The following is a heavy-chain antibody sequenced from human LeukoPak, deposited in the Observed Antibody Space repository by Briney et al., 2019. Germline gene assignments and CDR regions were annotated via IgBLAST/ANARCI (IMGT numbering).Heavy chain of an antibody. CDR1: GGSFSGYY. Sequence: SETLSLTCAVYGGSFSGYYWSWIRQPPGKGLEWIGEINHSGSTNYKSSLKSRVTISVDPSKNQFSLKLGSVTAADTAVYYCARDQVVTAIGGWFDPWGQGTLVTVSS. D-gene: IGHD2-21*02. V-gene: IGHV4-34*01. CDR3: ARDQVVTAIGGWFDP. CDR2: INHSGST. J-gene: IGHJ5*02.